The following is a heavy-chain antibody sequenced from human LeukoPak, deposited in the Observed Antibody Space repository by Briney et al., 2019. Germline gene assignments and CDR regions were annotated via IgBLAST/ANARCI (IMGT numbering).Heavy chain of an antibody. Sequence: SETLSLSCTASGYSISSGDYRGWIRPPPGKGLEWIGRIYHSGSTYYTPSLKSRVTISVDTSKNQFSLKLSSVTTADTAVYYCARSLGDYYYYYYMDVRGKGTTVTVSS. J-gene: IGHJ6*03. V-gene: IGHV4-38-2*02. CDR1: GYSISSGDY. D-gene: IGHD2-21*02. CDR2: IYHSGST. CDR3: ARSLGDYYYYYYMDV.